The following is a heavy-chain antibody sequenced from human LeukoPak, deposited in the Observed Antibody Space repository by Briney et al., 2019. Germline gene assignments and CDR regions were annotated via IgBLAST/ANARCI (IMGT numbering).Heavy chain of an antibody. D-gene: IGHD4-17*01. Sequence: GESLKISCKASGYSFTTYWIGWVRQMPGKGLEWMGIIYPGDSDTKYSPSFQGQVTISADKSISTAYLQWNSLKASDTAVYYCARLTTVTTGRQYFQHWGQGTLVTVSP. CDR2: IYPGDSDT. J-gene: IGHJ1*01. CDR1: GYSFTTYW. V-gene: IGHV5-51*01. CDR3: ARLTTVTTGRQYFQH.